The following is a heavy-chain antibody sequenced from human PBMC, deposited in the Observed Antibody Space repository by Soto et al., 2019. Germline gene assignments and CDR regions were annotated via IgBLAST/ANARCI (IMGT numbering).Heavy chain of an antibody. CDR1: GYTFTNYY. V-gene: IGHV1-46*01. CDR2: IHPDGGHT. Sequence: VQLVESGGGLVQPGASVKISCKASGYTFTNYYVQWVRQAPGQGLEWMGVIHPDGGHTTYSQKFQDRVTMTRDTFTSTIYMELSSLRSEDTAVYYCARGDNDYWGQGTLVTVSS. CDR3: ARGDNDY. J-gene: IGHJ4*02.